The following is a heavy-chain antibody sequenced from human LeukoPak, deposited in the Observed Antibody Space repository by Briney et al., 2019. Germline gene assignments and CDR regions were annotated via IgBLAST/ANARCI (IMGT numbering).Heavy chain of an antibody. D-gene: IGHD4-23*01. CDR2: INPKTGGS. J-gene: IGHJ5*02. V-gene: IGHV1-2*02. CDR3: ARLGNSAVFNL. CDR1: AYTFTDYY. Sequence: ASVTVSFTASAYTFTDYYNYWMKQAHGQGLEWMGWINPKTGGSTFAQKLQDRDTMTSDTSIRTAYIELRGLVSDDTAIYYCARLGNSAVFNLWGQGTLVTVSS.